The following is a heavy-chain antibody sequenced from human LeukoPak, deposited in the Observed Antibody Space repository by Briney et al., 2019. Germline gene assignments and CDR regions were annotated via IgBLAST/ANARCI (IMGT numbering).Heavy chain of an antibody. CDR1: GFTISIYW. Sequence: GGSLRLSCAASGFTISIYWVHWVRQAPGKGLVWVSSINSDGSSTGYADSVKGRFTISRDNAKNTLYLQMHSLRVEDTAVYYCAKEPPGQLRVGDYWGQGTLVTVSS. J-gene: IGHJ4*01. CDR2: INSDGSST. CDR3: AKEPPGQLRVGDY. D-gene: IGHD4-23*01. V-gene: IGHV3-74*01.